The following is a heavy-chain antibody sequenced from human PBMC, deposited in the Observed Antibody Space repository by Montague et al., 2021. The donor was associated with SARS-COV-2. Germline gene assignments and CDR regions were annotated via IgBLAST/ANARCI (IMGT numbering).Heavy chain of an antibody. CDR3: AKGMDRMVQGIIIWKNGDYFDY. V-gene: IGHV3-23*01. J-gene: IGHJ4*02. CDR1: GFTFSAYA. CDR2: ISGGVGNT. Sequence: SLRLSCAASGFTFSAYAMNWVRQASGRGLEWVAGISGGVGNTYFADSVKGRFTISRDNSKKALYLQLNTLRPEDTAVYYCAKGMDRMVQGIIIWKNGDYFDYWGQGTLVAVSS. D-gene: IGHD3-10*01.